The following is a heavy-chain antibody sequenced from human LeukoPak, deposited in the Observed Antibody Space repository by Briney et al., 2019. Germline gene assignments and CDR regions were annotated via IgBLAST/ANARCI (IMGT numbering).Heavy chain of an antibody. CDR2: INPNSGGT. CDR1: GYTFTGYY. V-gene: IGHV1-2*02. CDR3: ARLKWEPWYNYGMDV. J-gene: IGHJ6*02. Sequence: ASVKVSCKASGYTFTGYYMHWVRQAPGQGLEWMGWINPNSGGTNYAQKFQGRVTMTRDTSISTAYMELSRLRSDDTAVYYCARLKWEPWYNYGMDVWGQGTTVTVSS. D-gene: IGHD1-26*01.